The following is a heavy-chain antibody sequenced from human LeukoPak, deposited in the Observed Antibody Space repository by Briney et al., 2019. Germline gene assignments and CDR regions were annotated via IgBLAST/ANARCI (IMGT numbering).Heavy chain of an antibody. D-gene: IGHD3-10*01. CDR2: MNPNSGNT. J-gene: IGHJ4*02. V-gene: IGHV1-8*01. Sequence: GASVKVSCKASGYTFTSYDINWVRQATGQGPEWMGWMNPNSGNTGYAQKFQGRVTMTRNTSISTAYMELSSLRSEDTAVYYCATKRDASGTYSSFDYWGQGTLVTVSS. CDR3: ATKRDASGTYSSFDY. CDR1: GYTFTSYD.